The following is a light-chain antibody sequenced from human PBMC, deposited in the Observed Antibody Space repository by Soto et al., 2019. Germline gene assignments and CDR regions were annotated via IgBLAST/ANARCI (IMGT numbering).Light chain of an antibody. J-gene: IGLJ3*02. Sequence: QSVLTQPASVSGSPGQSITISCTGTSSDIGRYDYVSWYQQFPGKAPKLMIYRVINRPSGVSDRFSGSKSGNSASLSISGLQSEDEASYFCGSYTSATTWVFGGGTKLTVL. CDR2: RVI. V-gene: IGLV2-14*03. CDR1: SSDIGRYDY. CDR3: GSYTSATTWV.